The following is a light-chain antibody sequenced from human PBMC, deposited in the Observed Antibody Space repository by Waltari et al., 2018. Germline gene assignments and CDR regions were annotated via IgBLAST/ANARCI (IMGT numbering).Light chain of an antibody. CDR2: GAS. CDR3: QQYDYWPT. V-gene: IGKV3-20*01. CDR1: QSVSSSY. Sequence: EIVLTQSPGTLSLSPGERATLSCRASQSVSSSYLAWYQQKPGQAPRLLIYGASCRATGIPDRFSGSGSGTDFTLTISRLEPEDFAVYYCQQYDYWPTFGQGTKVEIK. J-gene: IGKJ1*01.